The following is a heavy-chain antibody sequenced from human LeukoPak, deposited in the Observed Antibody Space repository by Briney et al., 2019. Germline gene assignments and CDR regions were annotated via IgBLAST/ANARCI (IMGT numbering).Heavy chain of an antibody. CDR2: IIPIFGTA. CDR3: ARDRGRYYGSGSPNWFDP. V-gene: IGHV1-69*06. CDR1: GGTFSSYA. D-gene: IGHD3-10*01. J-gene: IGHJ5*02. Sequence: ASVKVSCKASGGTFSSYAISWVRQAPGQGLEWMGRIIPIFGTANYAQKFQGRVTITADKSTSTAYMELSSLRSEDSAVYYWARDRGRYYGSGSPNWFDPWGQGTLVTVSS.